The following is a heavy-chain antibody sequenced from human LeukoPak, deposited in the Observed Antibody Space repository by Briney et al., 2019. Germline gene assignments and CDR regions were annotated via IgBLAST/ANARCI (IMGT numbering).Heavy chain of an antibody. J-gene: IGHJ4*02. Sequence: PSETLSLTCTVSGGSISGSSYYWGWSRQPPGEGLEWIGSISFSGSTYYNPSLKSRVTISVDTSKNQFSLKLSSVTAADTAVYYCARRMVAATPGHYWGQGTLVTISS. CDR2: ISFSGST. V-gene: IGHV4-39*01. D-gene: IGHD2-15*01. CDR1: GGSISGSSYY. CDR3: ARRMVAATPGHY.